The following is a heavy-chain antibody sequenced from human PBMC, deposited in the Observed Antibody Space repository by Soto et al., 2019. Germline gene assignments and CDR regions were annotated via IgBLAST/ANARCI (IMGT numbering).Heavy chain of an antibody. CDR1: GLTFSSYG. Sequence: QVQLVESGGGVVQPGRSLRLSCAASGLTFSSYGMHWVRQAPGKGLEWVAVIWYDGSNKYYADSVKGRFTISRDNSKNTLYLQMNSLRAEDTAVYYCARDRDDYGVLDYWGQGTLVTVSS. J-gene: IGHJ4*02. CDR2: IWYDGSNK. D-gene: IGHD4-17*01. V-gene: IGHV3-33*01. CDR3: ARDRDDYGVLDY.